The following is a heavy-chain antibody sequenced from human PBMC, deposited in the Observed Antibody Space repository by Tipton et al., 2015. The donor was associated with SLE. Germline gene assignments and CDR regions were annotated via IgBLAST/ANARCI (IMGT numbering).Heavy chain of an antibody. CDR3: ARGGGIRFLEWDYYYMDV. V-gene: IGHV4-59*01. CDR1: GGPISSYY. D-gene: IGHD3-3*01. J-gene: IGHJ6*03. Sequence: TLSLTCTVSGGPISSYYWSWVRQPPGKGLEWIGYIYYSGSTNYNPSLKSRVTISVDTSKNQFYLKLSPVTAADTAVYYCARGGGIRFLEWDYYYMDVWGKGTTVPVSS. CDR2: IYYSGST.